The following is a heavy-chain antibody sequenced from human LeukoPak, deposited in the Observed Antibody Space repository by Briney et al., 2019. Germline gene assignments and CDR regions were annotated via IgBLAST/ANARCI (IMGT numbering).Heavy chain of an antibody. CDR3: ASGPGWWFDY. CDR2: SSRRGSTI. V-gene: IGHV3-48*04. CDR1: GFTFSSYA. Sequence: GGSLRLSCAASGFTFSSYAMSWVRQAPGKGLEWVSYSSRRGSTIYYADSVKGRFTISRDNAKNSLYLQMNSLRAEDTAVYYCASGPGWWFDYWGQGTLVTVSS. J-gene: IGHJ4*02. D-gene: IGHD2-15*01.